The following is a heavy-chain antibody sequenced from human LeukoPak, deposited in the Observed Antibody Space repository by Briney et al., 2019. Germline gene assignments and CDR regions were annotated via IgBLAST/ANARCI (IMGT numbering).Heavy chain of an antibody. Sequence: GGSLRLSCAASGFTFSSYAMSWVRQAPGEGLEWVTYIRYDGTNKYYANSVKGRFTISRDNSKNTLYLQMNSLRAEDTAVYYCAKTPYDSSGYAPRYYYMDVWGKGTTVTVSS. CDR3: AKTPYDSSGYAPRYYYMDV. J-gene: IGHJ6*03. D-gene: IGHD3-22*01. CDR1: GFTFSSYA. V-gene: IGHV3-30*02. CDR2: IRYDGTNK.